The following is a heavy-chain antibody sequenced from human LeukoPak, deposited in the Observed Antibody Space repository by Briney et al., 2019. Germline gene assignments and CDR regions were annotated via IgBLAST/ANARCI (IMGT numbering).Heavy chain of an antibody. CDR1: GFTFSSYS. D-gene: IGHD2-8*01. CDR2: ISSRSSYI. Sequence: PGGSLRLSCASSGFTFSSYSMNWVRQAPGKGLEWVSSISSRSSYIYYADSVKGRFTISRDNAKNSLYLQMNSLRAEDTAVYYCARVYCTNGVCLDWGQGTLVTVSS. V-gene: IGHV3-21*01. CDR3: ARVYCTNGVCLD. J-gene: IGHJ4*02.